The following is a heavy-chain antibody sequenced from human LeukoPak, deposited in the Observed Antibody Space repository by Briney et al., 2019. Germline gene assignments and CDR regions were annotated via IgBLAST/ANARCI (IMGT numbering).Heavy chain of an antibody. J-gene: IGHJ6*02. D-gene: IGHD2-2*01. CDR3: ARFYVVPAATYYYYYGMDV. CDR1: GYTFTSNY. CDR2: INPNSGGT. Sequence: ASVKVSCKASGYTFTSNYIHWVRQAPGQGLEWMGRINPNSGGTNYAQKFQGRVTMTRDTSISTAYMELSRLRSDDTAVYYCARFYVVPAATYYYYYGMDVWGQGTTVTVSS. V-gene: IGHV1-2*06.